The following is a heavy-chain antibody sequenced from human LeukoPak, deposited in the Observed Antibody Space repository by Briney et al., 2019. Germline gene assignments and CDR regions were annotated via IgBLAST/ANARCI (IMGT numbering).Heavy chain of an antibody. CDR2: ISDYNGNT. CDR1: GYTFTSYG. V-gene: IGHV1-18*01. J-gene: IGHJ6*03. D-gene: IGHD2-15*01. Sequence: ASVKVSCKASGYTFTSYGISWVRQAPGQGLEWMGWISDYNGNTNYAQKLQGRVTMTTDTSTSTAYMELRSLRSDDTAVYYCARTRSGGPYYYYYMDVWGKGTTVTVSS. CDR3: ARTRSGGPYYYYYMDV.